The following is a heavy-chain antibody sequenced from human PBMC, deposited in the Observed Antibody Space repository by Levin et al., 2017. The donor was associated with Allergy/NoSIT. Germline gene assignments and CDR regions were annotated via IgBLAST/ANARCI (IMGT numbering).Heavy chain of an antibody. CDR2: ISAYSGNT. D-gene: IGHD2-15*01. Sequence: ASVKVSCKASGYTFTSYGISWVRQAPGQGLEWMGWISAYSGNTNYAQKLQGRVTMTTDTSTSTAYMELRSLRSDDTAVYYCAREDIVVVVVAKGGAFDIWGQGTMVTVSS. CDR1: GYTFTSYG. V-gene: IGHV1-18*01. J-gene: IGHJ3*02. CDR3: AREDIVVVVVAKGGAFDI.